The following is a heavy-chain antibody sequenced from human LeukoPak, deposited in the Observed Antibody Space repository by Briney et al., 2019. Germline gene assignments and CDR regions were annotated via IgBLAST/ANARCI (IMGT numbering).Heavy chain of an antibody. CDR3: ARDLTWVSDSLLVYAFDI. J-gene: IGHJ3*02. D-gene: IGHD3-16*01. CDR1: GGSGTRGSYY. V-gene: IGHV4-39*07. CDR2: IYSSGST. Sequence: SETLSLTCTVSGGSGTRGSYYWGWFRQAPGKGLEWIGSIYSSGSTYYNPSLKSRVTISLDTSKNQFSQRLSSVTATDTAVYYCARDLTWVSDSLLVYAFDIWGQGTMVTVSS.